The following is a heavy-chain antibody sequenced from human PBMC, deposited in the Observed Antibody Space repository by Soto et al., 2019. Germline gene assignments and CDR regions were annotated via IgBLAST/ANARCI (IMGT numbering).Heavy chain of an antibody. D-gene: IGHD6-19*01. CDR3: ANSVVAGLRYYFDY. V-gene: IGHV2-5*02. Sequence: QITLKESGPPLVKPTQTLTLTCTFSGFSLSSTRVAVGWIRQPPGKALEWLALIYWDDDKRYSPFLKSRLTIPKDTSKNQVDLTMTNMDPVDASTYYCANSVVAGLRYYFDYLNQGTLVTVSS. CDR1: GFSLSSTRVA. CDR2: IYWDDDK. J-gene: IGHJ4*01.